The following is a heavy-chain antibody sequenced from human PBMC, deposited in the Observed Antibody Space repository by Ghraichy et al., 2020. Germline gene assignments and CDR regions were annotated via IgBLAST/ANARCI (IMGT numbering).Heavy chain of an antibody. CDR1: GGSISSYY. V-gene: IGHV4-59*01. D-gene: IGHD6-6*01. Sequence: SETLSLTCTVSGGSISSYYWSWIRQPPGKGLEWIGYIYYSGSTNYNPSLKSRVTISVDTSKNQFSLKLSSVTAADTAVYYCAREGAARRIPGGWFDPWGQGTLVTVSS. CDR3: AREGAARRIPGGWFDP. CDR2: IYYSGST. J-gene: IGHJ5*02.